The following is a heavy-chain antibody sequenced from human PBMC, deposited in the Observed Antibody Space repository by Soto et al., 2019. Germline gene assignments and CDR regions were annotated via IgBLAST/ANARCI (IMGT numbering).Heavy chain of an antibody. CDR1: GDSVSSNSAA. J-gene: IGHJ4*02. CDR3: AKVLRKLVAAAFGY. Sequence: PSQTLSLTCAISGDSVSSNSAAWNWVRQSPSRGLEWLGRTYYRSKWNNDYAVSVKRRITINPDTSKNQFSLQMNSLRAEDTAVYYCAKVLRKLVAAAFGYWGQGTLVTVSS. CDR2: TYYRSKWNN. D-gene: IGHD2-15*01. V-gene: IGHV6-1*01.